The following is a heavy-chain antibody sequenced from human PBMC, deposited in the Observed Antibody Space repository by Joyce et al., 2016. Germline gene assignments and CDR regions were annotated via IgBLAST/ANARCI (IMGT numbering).Heavy chain of an antibody. CDR3: ARGNDYDYWSGYEAHYFDY. V-gene: IGHV4-59*01. CDR2: INHRGRT. J-gene: IGHJ4*02. Sequence: QVQLQESGPGLVKPSETLSLSCTVSGGSISSYDWSWIRQPPGKGLELIGYINHRGRTNYNPSLKSRVTISVDTSKNEFSLKMTSVTAADTAVYYCARGNDYDYWSGYEAHYFDYWGQGTLVTVSS. CDR1: GGSISSYD. D-gene: IGHD3-3*01.